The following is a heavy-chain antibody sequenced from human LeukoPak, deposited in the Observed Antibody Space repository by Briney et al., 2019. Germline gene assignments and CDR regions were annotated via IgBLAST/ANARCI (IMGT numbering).Heavy chain of an antibody. V-gene: IGHV3-30-3*02. J-gene: IGHJ4*02. D-gene: IGHD3-10*01. Sequence: GSLRLSCAASGFTFSSYAMHWVRQAPGKGLEWVAVISYDGSNKYYADSVKGRFTISRDNSKNTLYLQMNSLRAEDTAVYYCAKLSLLWFGEFESPFDYWGQGTLVTVSS. CDR1: GFTFSSYA. CDR3: AKLSLLWFGEFESPFDY. CDR2: ISYDGSNK.